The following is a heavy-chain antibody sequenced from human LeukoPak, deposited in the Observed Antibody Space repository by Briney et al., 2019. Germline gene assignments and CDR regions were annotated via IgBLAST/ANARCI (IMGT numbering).Heavy chain of an antibody. CDR1: GGTFSSYT. Sequence: SVKVSCKASGGTFSSYTISWVRQPPGQGLEWMGRIIPILGIANYAQKFQGRVTITADKSTSTAYMELSSLRSEDTAVYYCARDHHYYDSHWYFDLWGRGTLVTVSS. CDR3: ARDHHYYDSHWYFDL. CDR2: IIPILGIA. D-gene: IGHD3-22*01. J-gene: IGHJ2*01. V-gene: IGHV1-69*04.